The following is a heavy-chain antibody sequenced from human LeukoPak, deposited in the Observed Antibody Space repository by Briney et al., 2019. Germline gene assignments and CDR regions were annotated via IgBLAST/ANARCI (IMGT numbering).Heavy chain of an antibody. Sequence: SETLSLTCTVSGGSITSYYWSWIRQSAGKGLEWIGRFYTSGNTNYNPSLKSRVTISVDTSKNQFSLKLSSVTAADTAVYYCARGRGYSYKYYFDYWGQGTLVTVSS. D-gene: IGHD5-18*01. CDR3: ARGRGYSYKYYFDY. CDR1: GGSITSYY. J-gene: IGHJ4*02. CDR2: FYTSGNT. V-gene: IGHV4-4*07.